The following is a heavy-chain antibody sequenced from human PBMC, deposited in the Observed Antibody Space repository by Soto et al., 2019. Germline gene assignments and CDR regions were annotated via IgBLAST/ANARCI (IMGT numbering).Heavy chain of an antibody. V-gene: IGHV4-39*01. Sequence: SETLSLTCTVSGGSISSSSYYWGWIRQPPGKGLEWIGHIYYSGNTYYNPSLKSRVTISVETSKSQFSLKLHSVTAADTAVYYCAGPYFYYYYAMDVWGQGTTVTVSS. J-gene: IGHJ6*02. CDR2: IYYSGNT. CDR3: AGPYFYYYYAMDV. CDR1: GGSISSSSYY.